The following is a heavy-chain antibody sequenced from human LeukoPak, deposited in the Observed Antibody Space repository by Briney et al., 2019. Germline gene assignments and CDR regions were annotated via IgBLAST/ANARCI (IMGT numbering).Heavy chain of an antibody. Sequence: ASVKVSCKASGYTFTGYYMHWVRQAPGQGLEWMGRINPNSGGTDYAQKFQGRVTMTRGTSISTAYMELSRLRSNDTAVYYCARDLDGYNPPLPFDYWGQGTLVTVSS. CDR3: ARDLDGYNPPLPFDY. J-gene: IGHJ4*02. CDR1: GYTFTGYY. D-gene: IGHD5-24*01. CDR2: INPNSGGT. V-gene: IGHV1-2*06.